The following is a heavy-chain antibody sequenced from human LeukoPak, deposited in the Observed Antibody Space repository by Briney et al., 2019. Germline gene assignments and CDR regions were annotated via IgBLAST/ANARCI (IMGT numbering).Heavy chain of an antibody. Sequence: PSETLSLTCSVSGVSISTYYWIWIRQPPAKGLEWMGFFSYSGSTKYNPSLKSRVTMSVDTSKNQFSLKLSPVTAADTAVYYCARMYSGTSYYFDYWGQGTLVTVSS. V-gene: IGHV4-59*01. CDR2: FSYSGST. D-gene: IGHD1-26*01. CDR1: GVSISTYY. J-gene: IGHJ4*02. CDR3: ARMYSGTSYYFDY.